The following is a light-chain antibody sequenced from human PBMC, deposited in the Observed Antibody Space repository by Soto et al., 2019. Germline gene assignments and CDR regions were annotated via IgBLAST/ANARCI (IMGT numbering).Light chain of an antibody. V-gene: IGLV1-40*01. CDR1: SSNIGAGYD. CDR3: QSFDSSLSGWV. J-gene: IGLJ3*02. Sequence: QSVLTQPPSVSGAPGQRVTISCTGGSSNIGAGYDVHWYQQPPGTAPKLLVSGNTNRPSGVPDRFSGSKSGTSASLAITGLQAEDEADYYCQSFDSSLSGWVFGGGTKLTVL. CDR2: GNT.